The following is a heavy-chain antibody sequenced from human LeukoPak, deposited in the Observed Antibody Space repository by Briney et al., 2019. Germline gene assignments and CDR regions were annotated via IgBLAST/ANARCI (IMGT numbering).Heavy chain of an antibody. CDR1: GFTFSSYA. J-gene: IGHJ3*02. CDR2: ISYGGSNK. D-gene: IGHD5-12*01. CDR3: AREYIYRAFDI. V-gene: IGHV3-30*01. Sequence: PGGSLRLSCAASGFTFSSYAMHWVRQAPGKGLEWVAVISYGGSNKYYADSVKGRFTISRDNSKNTLYLQMNSLRAEDTAVYYCAREYIYRAFDIWGQGTMVTVSS.